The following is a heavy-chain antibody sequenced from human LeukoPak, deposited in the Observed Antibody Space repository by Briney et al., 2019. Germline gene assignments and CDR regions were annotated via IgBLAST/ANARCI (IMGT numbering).Heavy chain of an antibody. CDR1: GFTFSSYS. J-gene: IGHJ4*02. D-gene: IGHD2-21*02. V-gene: IGHV3-21*01. Sequence: PGGSLRLSCAASGFTFSSYSMNWVRQAPGKGLEWVSSISSSSSYIYYADSVKGRFTISRDNAKNSLYLQMNSLRAEDTAVYYCARGPHYCGGDCYLSRYFDYWGQGTLVTVSS. CDR2: ISSSSSYI. CDR3: ARGPHYCGGDCYLSRYFDY.